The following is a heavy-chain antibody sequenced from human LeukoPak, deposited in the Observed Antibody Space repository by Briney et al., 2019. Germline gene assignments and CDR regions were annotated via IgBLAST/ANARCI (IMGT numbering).Heavy chain of an antibody. CDR1: GFTFDDYA. D-gene: IGHD5-18*01. CDR3: AKDIDPSWIQLYYFDY. CDR2: ISWNSGSI. Sequence: GGSLRLSCAASGFTFDDYAMHWVRHAPGKGLEWVSGISWNSGSIGYADSVKGRFTISRDNAKNSLYLQMNSLRAEDTALYYCAKDIDPSWIQLYYFDYWGQGTLVTVSS. J-gene: IGHJ4*02. V-gene: IGHV3-9*01.